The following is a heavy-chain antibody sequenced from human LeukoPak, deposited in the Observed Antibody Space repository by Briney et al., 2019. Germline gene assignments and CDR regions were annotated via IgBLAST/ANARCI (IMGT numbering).Heavy chain of an antibody. CDR1: GGSISSSNYY. J-gene: IGHJ3*02. CDR2: IYYSGNT. D-gene: IGHD4-11*01. Sequence: SETLSLTCTVSGGSISSSNYYWGWIRQPPGKGLEWIGTIYYSGNTFHNPSLKSRVTISVDTSKNQFSLRLSSVTAADTAVYYCARHHSHQFDIWGQGTMVIVSS. V-gene: IGHV4-39*01. CDR3: ARHHSHQFDI.